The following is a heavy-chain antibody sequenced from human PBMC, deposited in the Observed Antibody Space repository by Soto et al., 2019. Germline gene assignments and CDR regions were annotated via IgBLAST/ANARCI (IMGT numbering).Heavy chain of an antibody. CDR2: MNPDNGKT. J-gene: IGHJ4*02. CDR1: GYTFTSYD. V-gene: IGHV1-8*01. Sequence: ASVKVSCKASGYTFTSYDINWVRQAPGQGPEWMGWMNPDNGKTGFAQKFQGRITMTRNTSISTAYMELSSLRSDDTAVYFCARPLCSSTRCGPYFFDSWGQGSLVTVSS. CDR3: ARPLCSSTRCGPYFFDS. D-gene: IGHD2-2*01.